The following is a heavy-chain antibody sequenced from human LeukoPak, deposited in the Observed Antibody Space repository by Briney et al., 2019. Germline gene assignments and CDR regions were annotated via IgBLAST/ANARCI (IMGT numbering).Heavy chain of an antibody. J-gene: IGHJ5*02. D-gene: IGHD6-19*01. V-gene: IGHV4-59*01. CDR1: GRSISSYY. CDR2: IYYSGST. Sequence: PSETLSLTCTVSGRSISSYYWSWIRQPPGKGLGWIGYIYYSGSTNYNPSLKSRVTISVDTSKNQFSLKLSSVTAADTAVYYCARDRGQWLLNWFDPWGQGTLVTVSS. CDR3: ARDRGQWLLNWFDP.